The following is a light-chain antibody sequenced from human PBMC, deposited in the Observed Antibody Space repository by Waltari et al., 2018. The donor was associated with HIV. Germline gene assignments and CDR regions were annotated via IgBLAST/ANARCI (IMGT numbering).Light chain of an antibody. CDR2: EVS. V-gene: IGLV2-23*02. Sequence: QSALTQPASVSGSPGQSITISCTGTSSDVGGYNLVSWYQQHPGKAPKLMIDEVSKRPSGVANGFCGSKSGNTASLTISGLQAEDEADYYCCAYAGSTTYVIFGGVTKLTVL. J-gene: IGLJ2*01. CDR1: SSDVGGYNL. CDR3: CAYAGSTTYVI.